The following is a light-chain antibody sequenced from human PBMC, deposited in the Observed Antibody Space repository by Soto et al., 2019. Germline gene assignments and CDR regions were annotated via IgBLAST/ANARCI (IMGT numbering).Light chain of an antibody. CDR2: SNN. J-gene: IGLJ2*01. V-gene: IGLV1-44*01. CDR3: AAWDDSPKGHVV. CDR1: SSNIGRNT. Sequence: QSVLTQPPSASGTPGQRVTISCSGSSSNIGRNTVNWYQQLPGTAPKLLMYSNNQRPSGVPDRFSGSKSGTSASLAISGLQSEDEADYYCAAWDDSPKGHVVFGGGTQLTVL.